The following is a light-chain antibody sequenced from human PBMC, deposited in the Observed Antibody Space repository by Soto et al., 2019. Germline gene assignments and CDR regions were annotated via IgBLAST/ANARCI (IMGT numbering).Light chain of an antibody. Sequence: QSALTQPPSASGSPGQSVAISCTGTSSDVGGYNYVSWYQHLPGTAPKLIIYRNTQRHSGVPDRFSASKSGTSASLAISGLRSEDEADYYCAAWDDALSGHVFGSGTKLTVL. CDR3: AAWDDALSGHV. J-gene: IGLJ1*01. CDR1: SSDVGGYNY. CDR2: RNT. V-gene: IGLV2-8*01.